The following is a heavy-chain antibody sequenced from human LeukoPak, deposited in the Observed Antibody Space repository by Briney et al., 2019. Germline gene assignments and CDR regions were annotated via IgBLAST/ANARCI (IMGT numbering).Heavy chain of an antibody. V-gene: IGHV3-33*03. CDR2: IWYDGSNK. CDR1: GFTFSTYG. D-gene: IGHD1-26*01. Sequence: GGSLRLSCAASGFTFSTYGMHWVRQVPGKGLEWVAVIWYDGSNKYHADSVKGRFAISRDNSKNTLYLQMNSLRAEDTAVYYCAKGDSGSYGALDIWGQGTMVTVSS. J-gene: IGHJ3*02. CDR3: AKGDSGSYGALDI.